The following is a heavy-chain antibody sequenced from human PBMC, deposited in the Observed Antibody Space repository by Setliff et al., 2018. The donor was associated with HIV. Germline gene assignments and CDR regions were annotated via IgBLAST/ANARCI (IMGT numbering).Heavy chain of an antibody. CDR3: ARELSGTYFDY. V-gene: IGHV3-72*01. J-gene: IGHJ4*02. CDR2: TRNKANSYTT. CDR1: GFTFSDHY. D-gene: IGHD1-26*01. Sequence: GGSLRLSCAASGFTFSDHYMDWVRQAPGKGLEWVGRTRNKANSYTTEYAASVKGRFTISRDESKNSLYLQMNSLKTEDTAVYYCARELSGTYFDYWGQGTLVTVSS.